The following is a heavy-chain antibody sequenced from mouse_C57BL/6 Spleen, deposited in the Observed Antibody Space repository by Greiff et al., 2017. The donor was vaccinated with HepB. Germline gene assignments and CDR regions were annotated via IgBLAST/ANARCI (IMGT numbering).Heavy chain of an antibody. CDR3: ARETFEDY. V-gene: IGHV5-4*01. CDR1: GFTFSSYA. J-gene: IGHJ4*01. Sequence: EVHLVESGGGLVKPGGSLKLSCAASGFTFSSYAMSWVRQTPEKRLEWVATISDGGSYTYYPDNVKGRFTISRDNAKNNLYLQMSHLKSEDTAMYYCARETFEDYWGQGTSVTVSS. CDR2: ISDGGSYT.